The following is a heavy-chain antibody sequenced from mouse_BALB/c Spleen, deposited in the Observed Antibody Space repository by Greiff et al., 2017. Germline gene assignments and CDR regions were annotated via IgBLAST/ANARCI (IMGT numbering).Heavy chain of an antibody. CDR2: ISDGGSYT. J-gene: IGHJ4*01. D-gene: IGHD4-1*01. CDR3: ARDWDGDYAMDY. V-gene: IGHV5-4*02. Sequence: DVMLVESGGGLVKPGGSLKLSCAASGFTFSDYYMYWVRQTPEKRLEWVATISDGGSYTYYPDSVKGRFTISRDNAKNNLYLQMSSLKSEDTAMYYCARDWDGDYAMDYWGQGTSVTVSS. CDR1: GFTFSDYY.